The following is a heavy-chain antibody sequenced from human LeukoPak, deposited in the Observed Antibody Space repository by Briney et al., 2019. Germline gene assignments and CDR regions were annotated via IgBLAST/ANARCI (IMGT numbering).Heavy chain of an antibody. V-gene: IGHV3-15*01. CDR3: AKVQLAIEKYYFDY. CDR1: GFTFSNAW. J-gene: IGHJ4*02. D-gene: IGHD5-18*01. CDR2: IKSKTDGGTT. Sequence: AGGSLRLSCAASGFTFSNAWMSWVRQAPGKGLEWVGRIKSKTDGGTTDYAAPVKGRFTISRDDSKNTLYLQMNSLKTEDTAVYYCAKVQLAIEKYYFDYWGQGTLVTVSS.